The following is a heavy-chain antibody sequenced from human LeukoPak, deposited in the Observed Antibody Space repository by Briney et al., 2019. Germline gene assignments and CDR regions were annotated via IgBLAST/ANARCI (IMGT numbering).Heavy chain of an antibody. CDR1: GFIFKTYT. CDR2: ISGDCKYI. V-gene: IGHV3-21*01. J-gene: IGHJ4*02. CDR3: AREGNDYYYDQ. D-gene: IGHD3-16*01. Sequence: GGSLRLSCAASGFIFKTYTMTWVRQAPGKGLEWVSSISGDCKYITYADSVKGRFTISRDNAKNSLYLQVASLRGDDTATYYCAREGNDYYYDQWGQGTLVTVSP.